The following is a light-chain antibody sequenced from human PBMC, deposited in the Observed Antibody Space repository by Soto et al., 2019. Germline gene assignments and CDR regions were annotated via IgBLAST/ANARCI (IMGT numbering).Light chain of an antibody. V-gene: IGLV2-11*01. Sequence: QSALTQPRSVSGSPGQSVTISCTGTYSDVGYYNAVSWYQQNPGKAPKMMIYDVNKRPSGVPDRFSGSKSGNTASLTISGLQAEDEADYYCSSYTSSSTLVFGTGTKLTVL. CDR2: DVN. J-gene: IGLJ1*01. CDR3: SSYTSSSTLV. CDR1: YSDVGYYNA.